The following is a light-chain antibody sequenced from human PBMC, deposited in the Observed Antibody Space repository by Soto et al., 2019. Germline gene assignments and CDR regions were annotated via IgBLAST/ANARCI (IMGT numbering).Light chain of an antibody. CDR1: QSISSW. Sequence: DIQMTQSPSTLSASVGDRVTITFRASQSISSWLAWYQQKPGKAPNLLIYKASSLESGVPSRFSCSGSGTEFTLTISSLQPDDFATYYCQQYNSYPFTFGGGTKVEIK. J-gene: IGKJ4*01. CDR2: KAS. CDR3: QQYNSYPFT. V-gene: IGKV1-5*03.